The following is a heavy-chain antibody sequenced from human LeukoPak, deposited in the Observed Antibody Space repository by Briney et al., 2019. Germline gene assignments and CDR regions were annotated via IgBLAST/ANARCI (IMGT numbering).Heavy chain of an antibody. D-gene: IGHD2-21*01. CDR1: GYTFTSYY. Sequence: ASVKVSCKASGYTFTSYYMHWVRQAPGQGLEWMGIINPSGGSTSYAQKFQGRVTMTRDTSTSTVYMELSSLRSEDTAVYYCAASFRSPNLPGYYYGMDVWGQGTTVTVSS. J-gene: IGHJ6*02. CDR2: INPSGGST. V-gene: IGHV1-46*01. CDR3: AASFRSPNLPGYYYGMDV.